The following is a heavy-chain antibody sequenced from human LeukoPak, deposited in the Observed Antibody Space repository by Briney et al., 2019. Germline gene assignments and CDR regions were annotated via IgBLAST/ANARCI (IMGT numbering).Heavy chain of an antibody. CDR1: GFTFSSYA. CDR2: ISYDGGNK. J-gene: IGHJ6*03. D-gene: IGHD3-3*01. Sequence: GGSLRLSCAASGFTFSSYAMHWVRQAPGKGLEWVAVISYDGGNKYYADSVKGRFTISRDNSKNTLYLQMNSLRAEDTAVYYCARNTYYDFWSGYSNYYYMDVWGKGTTVTVSS. V-gene: IGHV3-30*04. CDR3: ARNTYYDFWSGYSNYYYMDV.